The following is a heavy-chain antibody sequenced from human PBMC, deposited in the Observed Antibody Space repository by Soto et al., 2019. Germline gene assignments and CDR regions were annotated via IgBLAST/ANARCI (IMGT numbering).Heavy chain of an antibody. D-gene: IGHD2-15*01. J-gene: IGHJ4*02. CDR3: ARVDRTDCSGGSCYYDY. V-gene: IGHV3-66*01. Sequence: EVQLVESGGGLVQPGGSLRLSCAASGFTVSSNYMSWVRPAPGKGLEWVSVIYSGGSTYYADSVKGRFTISRDNSKNTLDRQMNSLRAEDTAVYYCARVDRTDCSGGSCYYDYWGQGTLVIVSS. CDR2: IYSGGST. CDR1: GFTVSSNY.